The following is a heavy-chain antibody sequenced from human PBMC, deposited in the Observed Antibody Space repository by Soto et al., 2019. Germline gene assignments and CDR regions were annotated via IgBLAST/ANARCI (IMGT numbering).Heavy chain of an antibody. Sequence: SETLSLTCTVSGGSISSYYWSWIRQPPGKGLEWIGYIYYSGSTNYNPSLKSRVTISVDTSKNQFSLKLSSVTAADTAVYYCARVYAKPCHFDYWGQGTLVTVSS. D-gene: IGHD2-8*01. CDR1: GGSISSYY. J-gene: IGHJ4*02. V-gene: IGHV4-59*01. CDR2: IYYSGST. CDR3: ARVYAKPCHFDY.